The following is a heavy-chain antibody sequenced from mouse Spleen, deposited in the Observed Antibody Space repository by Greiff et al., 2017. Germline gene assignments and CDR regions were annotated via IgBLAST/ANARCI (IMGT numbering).Heavy chain of an antibody. Sequence: QVQLKESGAELARPGASVKMSCKASGYTFTSYTMHWVKQRPGQGLEWIGYINPSSGYTNYNEKFKGKATFTADTSSNTAYMQLSSLTTEDSAIYYCARVRRGAMDYWGQGTSVTVSS. CDR1: GYTFTSYT. CDR2: INPSSGYT. CDR3: ARVRRGAMDY. J-gene: IGHJ4*01. V-gene: IGHV1-4*01.